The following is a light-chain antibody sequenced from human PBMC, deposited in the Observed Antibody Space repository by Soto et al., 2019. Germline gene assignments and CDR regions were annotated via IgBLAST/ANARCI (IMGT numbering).Light chain of an antibody. V-gene: IGKV3-20*01. CDR2: GAS. Sequence: EIVLTQSPGTLSLSPGERATLSCRASQSISSSYLAWYQQKPGQAPRLLIYGASSRATGIPDRFSGSGSGTDFTLTISRLEPEDFVVYYCQQYGSSLYTFGQGTKVDIK. CDR1: QSISSSY. CDR3: QQYGSSLYT. J-gene: IGKJ2*01.